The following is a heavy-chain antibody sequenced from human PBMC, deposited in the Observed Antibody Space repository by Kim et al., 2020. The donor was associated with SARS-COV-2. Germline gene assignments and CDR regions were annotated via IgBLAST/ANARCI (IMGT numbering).Heavy chain of an antibody. CDR1: GFTVSSNY. CDR2: IYSGGST. V-gene: IGHV3-66*01. J-gene: IGHJ3*02. Sequence: GGSLRLSCAASGFTVSSNYMSWVRQAPGKGLEWVSVIYSGGSTYYADSVKGRFTISRDNSKNTLYLQMNSLRAEDTAVYYCARAFGLFGYAFDIWGQGTMVTVSS. CDR3: ARAFGLFGYAFDI. D-gene: IGHD3-10*01.